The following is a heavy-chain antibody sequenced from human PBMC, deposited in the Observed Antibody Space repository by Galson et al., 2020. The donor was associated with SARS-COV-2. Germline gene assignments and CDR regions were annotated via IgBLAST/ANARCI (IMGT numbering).Heavy chain of an antibody. J-gene: IGHJ6*04. CDR1: GFTFSSYW. Sequence: GESLKTSCAASGFTFSSYWMHWVRQAPGKGLVWVSRINSDGSSTSYAYSVQGRFTISRNNAKNTLYLQMKSLRVEDTAVYYCASYYYGSESYYYSIDVWGKGTTVTVSS. V-gene: IGHV3-74*01. CDR3: ASYYYGSESYYYSIDV. CDR2: INSDGSST. D-gene: IGHD3-10*01.